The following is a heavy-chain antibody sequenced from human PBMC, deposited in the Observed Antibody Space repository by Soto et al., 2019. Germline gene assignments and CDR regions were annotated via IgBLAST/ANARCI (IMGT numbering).Heavy chain of an antibody. CDR3: ARVAHFWMNYFDY. J-gene: IGHJ4*02. Sequence: EMQLVESGGGLVQPGGSLRLSCAASGFTFSTYSMNWVRQAPGKGLEWISYITSSSTIYYADSVKGRFTISRDNAKNSLYLQMNSLRDEDTAVYYCARVAHFWMNYFDYWGQGTLVTVSS. V-gene: IGHV3-48*02. CDR1: GFTFSTYS. D-gene: IGHD3-3*02. CDR2: ITSSSTI.